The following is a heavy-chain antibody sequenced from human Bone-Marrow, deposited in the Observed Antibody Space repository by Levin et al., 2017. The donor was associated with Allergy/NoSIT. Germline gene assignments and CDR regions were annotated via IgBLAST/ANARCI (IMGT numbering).Heavy chain of an antibody. CDR2: IYSGGST. CDR3: ATAAGVLFTVFQFDF. J-gene: IGHJ4*02. Sequence: GESLKISCEASGFTVTSGHMNWVRQAPGKGLEWVSVIYSGGSTFYAESVKGRFTISRDISKNTLYLQMDSLRTEDTAVYYCATAAGVLFTVFQFDFWGQGTLVTVSS. D-gene: IGHD3-10*02. V-gene: IGHV3-53*01. CDR1: GFTVTSGH.